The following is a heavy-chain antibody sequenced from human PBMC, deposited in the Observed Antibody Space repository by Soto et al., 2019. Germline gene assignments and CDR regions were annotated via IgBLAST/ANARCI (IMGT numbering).Heavy chain of an antibody. CDR2: IYYSGTT. D-gene: IGHD3-22*01. J-gene: IGHJ4*02. V-gene: IGHV4-59*01. CDR3: ARGNYDSSAHPDY. Sequence: QVQLQESGPGLVKPSETLSLTCTVSGGSISSFYWSWIRQPPGKGLEWIGYIYYSGTTDYNPSLEGRVTISVDTSKNQCSLRLSSVTAADTAVYYCARGNYDSSAHPDYWGQGTLVTVSS. CDR1: GGSISSFY.